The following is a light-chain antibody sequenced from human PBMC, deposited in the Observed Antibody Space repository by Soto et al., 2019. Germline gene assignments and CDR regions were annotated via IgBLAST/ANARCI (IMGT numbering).Light chain of an antibody. Sequence: EIVMTQSPASLSVSPGESVTLSCRASQSVASNLAWYQQKPGQAPRLLIFNTSSRPTGIPARFSGSGSGTDFSLTISRLEPEDFAVYYCQQYGNSPYTFGQGTKVDI. V-gene: IGKV3-15*01. J-gene: IGKJ2*01. CDR1: QSVASN. CDR2: NTS. CDR3: QQYGNSPYT.